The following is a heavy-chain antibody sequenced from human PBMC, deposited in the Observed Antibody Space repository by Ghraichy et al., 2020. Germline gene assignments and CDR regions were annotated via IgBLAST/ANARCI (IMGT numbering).Heavy chain of an antibody. V-gene: IGHV3-74*01. CDR2: INSDGSST. CDR1: GFTFSSRW. J-gene: IGHJ5*02. Sequence: GESLNISCAASGFTFSSRWMHWVRQAPGKGLVWVSRINSDGSSTSYADSVKGRFTISRDNAKNTLYLQMNSLRAEDTAVYYCARDQRGVVPASWGQGTLVTVSS. D-gene: IGHD2-2*01. CDR3: ARDQRGVVPAS.